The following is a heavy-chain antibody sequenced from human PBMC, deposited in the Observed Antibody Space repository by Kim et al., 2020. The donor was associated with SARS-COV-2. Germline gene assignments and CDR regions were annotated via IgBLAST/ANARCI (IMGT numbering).Heavy chain of an antibody. V-gene: IGHV1-3*01. CDR2: INAGNGNT. Sequence: ASVKVSCKPSGYTFTSYAMHWVRQAPGQRLEWMGWINAGNGNTKYSQKFQGRVTITRDTSASTAYMELSSLRSEDMAVYYCARGVSFYSGLAWFDPWGQGTLVTVSS. J-gene: IGHJ5*02. CDR1: GYTFTSYA. D-gene: IGHD1-26*01. CDR3: ARGVSFYSGLAWFDP.